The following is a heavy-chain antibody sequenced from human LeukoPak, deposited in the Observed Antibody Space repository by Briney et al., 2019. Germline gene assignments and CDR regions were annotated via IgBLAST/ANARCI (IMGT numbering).Heavy chain of an antibody. D-gene: IGHD6-19*01. CDR3: AKVRPPPGSGWYGGDDY. V-gene: IGHV3-74*01. Sequence: GGSLRLSCAVSGFTFRTYWMHWVRQVPGEGLVWVSRINEDGSITNYADSVKGRFTIFRDNSKSTLYLQMNSLRAEDTAIYYCAKVRPPPGSGWYGGDDYWGQGTLVTVPP. J-gene: IGHJ4*02. CDR1: GFTFRTYW. CDR2: INEDGSIT.